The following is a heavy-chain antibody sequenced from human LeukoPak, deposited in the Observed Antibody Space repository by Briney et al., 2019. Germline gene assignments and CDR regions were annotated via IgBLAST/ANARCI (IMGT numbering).Heavy chain of an antibody. D-gene: IGHD3-10*01. J-gene: IGHJ6*03. CDR3: ARAQRITMVRGVIPYYMDV. CDR2: ISSTSTFI. V-gene: IGHV3-21*01. CDR1: GFTFSRYS. Sequence: GGSLRLSCAASGFTFSRYSMNWVRQAPGKGLEWVASISSTSTFIYSADSVKGRFTISRDTAKNSLFLQMNSLRAEDTAVYYCARAQRITMVRGVIPYYMDVWGKGTTVTVSS.